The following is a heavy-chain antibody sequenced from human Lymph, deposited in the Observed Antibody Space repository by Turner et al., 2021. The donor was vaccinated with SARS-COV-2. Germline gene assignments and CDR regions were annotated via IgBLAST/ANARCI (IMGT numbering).Heavy chain of an antibody. J-gene: IGHJ5*02. CDR1: GGTFSSYA. D-gene: IGHD2-2*01. V-gene: IGHV1-69*10. CDR3: ARDSPYCSSTSCYDP. Sequence: QVQLVQSGAEVQKPGSCVKVSCKASGGTFSSYAITWVRQAPGQGLEWMGGIIPILAIANYAQKFQGRVTITADKSTSTAYMELSSLRSEDTAVYYCARDSPYCSSTSCYDPWGQGTLVTVSS. CDR2: IIPILAIA.